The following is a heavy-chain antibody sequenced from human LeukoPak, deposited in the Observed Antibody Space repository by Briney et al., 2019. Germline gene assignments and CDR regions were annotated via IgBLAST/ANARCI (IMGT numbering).Heavy chain of an antibody. CDR3: ARWIVEVPAAIEGYWFDP. Sequence: SETLSLTCAASGGSISSYYWRWIRQPPGKGLEWIRYIYYSGSTNYNPSLKSRVTISVDTSKNQFSLKLSSVTAADTAVYYCARWIVEVPAAIEGYWFDPWGQGTLISVSS. CDR1: GGSISSYY. V-gene: IGHV4-59*01. D-gene: IGHD2-2*02. CDR2: IYYSGST. J-gene: IGHJ5*02.